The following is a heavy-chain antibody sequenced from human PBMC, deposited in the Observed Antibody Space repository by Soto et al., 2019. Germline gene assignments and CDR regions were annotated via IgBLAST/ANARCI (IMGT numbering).Heavy chain of an antibody. CDR3: ARDQRNVVVPAAMGPFYYYGMDV. Sequence: QVQLVQSGAEVKKPGASVKVSCKASGYTFTSYGISWVRQAPGQGLEWMGWISAYDGNTNYAQKLQGRVTMTTDTSTSTAYMELRSLRSDDTAVYYCARDQRNVVVPAAMGPFYYYGMDVWGQGTTVTVSS. CDR2: ISAYDGNT. D-gene: IGHD2-2*01. J-gene: IGHJ6*02. CDR1: GYTFTSYG. V-gene: IGHV1-18*01.